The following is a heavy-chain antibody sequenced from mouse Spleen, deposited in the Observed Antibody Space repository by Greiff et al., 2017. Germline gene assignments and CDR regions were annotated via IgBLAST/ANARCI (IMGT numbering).Heavy chain of an antibody. D-gene: IGHD1-1*01. Sequence: EVQLQQSGPELVKPGASVKMSCKASGYTFTDYNMHWVKQSHGKSLEWIGYINPNNGGTSYNQKFKGKATLTVNKSSSTAYMELRSLTSEDSAVYYCARGDYYGSSPPFAYWGQGTLVTVSA. CDR2: INPNNGGT. CDR1: GYTFTDYN. V-gene: IGHV1-22*01. J-gene: IGHJ3*01. CDR3: ARGDYYGSSPPFAY.